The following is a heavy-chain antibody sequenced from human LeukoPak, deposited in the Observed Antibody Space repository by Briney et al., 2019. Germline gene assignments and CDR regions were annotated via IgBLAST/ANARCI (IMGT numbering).Heavy chain of an antibody. CDR2: IRYDGSNK. Sequence: TGGSLRLSCAASGFTFSSYGMHWVRQAPGKGLEWVAFIRYDGSNKYYADSVKGRFTISRDNSKNTLYLQMNSLRAEDTAVYYCAKDRVAALDYWGQGTLVTVSS. CDR3: AKDRVAALDY. J-gene: IGHJ4*02. V-gene: IGHV3-30*02. D-gene: IGHD6-6*01. CDR1: GFTFSSYG.